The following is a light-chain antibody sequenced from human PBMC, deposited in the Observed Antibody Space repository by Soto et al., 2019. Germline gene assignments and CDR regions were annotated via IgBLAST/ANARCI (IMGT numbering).Light chain of an antibody. V-gene: IGLV2-14*01. CDR3: SSYTSSSTLV. CDR1: SSDVGGYNY. CDR2: EVS. Sequence: QSPLTQPASVSGSPGQSITISCTGTSSDVGGYNYVSWYQQHPVKAPKLMIYEVSNRPSGVYNRFSGSKSGNTASLTISRLQAEDEADYYCSSYTSSSTLVFGTGTKVTVL. J-gene: IGLJ1*01.